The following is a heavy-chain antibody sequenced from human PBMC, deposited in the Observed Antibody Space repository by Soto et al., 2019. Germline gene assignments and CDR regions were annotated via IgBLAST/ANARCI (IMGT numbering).Heavy chain of an antibody. CDR1: GYTFTRYD. D-gene: IGHD6-13*01. CDR3: ARGRWWGIAAAYDY. Sequence: ASVKVSCKASGYTFTRYDINWVRQATGQGLEWMGWMNPNSGNTGYAQKFQGRVTMTRNTSISTAYMELSSLRSEDTAVYYCARGRWWGIAAAYDYSGQGTLVTVSS. J-gene: IGHJ4*02. CDR2: MNPNSGNT. V-gene: IGHV1-8*01.